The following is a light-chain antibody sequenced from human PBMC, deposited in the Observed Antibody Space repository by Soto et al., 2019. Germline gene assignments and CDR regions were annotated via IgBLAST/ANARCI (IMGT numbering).Light chain of an antibody. CDR1: QSVSSH. Sequence: EVVMPQSTAALSVSPGERSTLSCRASQSVSSHLAWYQQKPGQAPRLLIYGASNRATGIPDRFSGSGSGTDFTLTISRLEPEDFAVYYCQQYGSSGTFGQGTKVDIK. CDR3: QQYGSSGT. CDR2: GAS. J-gene: IGKJ1*01. V-gene: IGKV3-20*01.